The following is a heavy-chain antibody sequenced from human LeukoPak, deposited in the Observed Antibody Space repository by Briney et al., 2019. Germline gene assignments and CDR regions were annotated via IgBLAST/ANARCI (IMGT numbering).Heavy chain of an antibody. CDR2: ISGGGGST. Sequence: GGSLRLSCAAPGFTFTSYSMNWVRQAPGKGLEWVSTISGGGGSTYYADSVKSRFTISRDNSKTTLYLQVNSLRAEDTAVYYCAKGGKWDVPPFDYWGQGTLVTVSS. CDR1: GFTFTSYS. D-gene: IGHD1-26*01. V-gene: IGHV3-23*01. CDR3: AKGGKWDVPPFDY. J-gene: IGHJ4*02.